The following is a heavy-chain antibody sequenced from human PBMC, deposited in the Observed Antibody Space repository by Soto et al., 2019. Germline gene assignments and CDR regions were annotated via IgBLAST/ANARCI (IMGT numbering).Heavy chain of an antibody. V-gene: IGHV4-59*01. CDR2: IDAGGST. D-gene: IGHD3-9*01. CDR1: GGSISGYY. CDR3: ARSGSSVDWFARWLVP. J-gene: IGHJ5*02. Sequence: QVQLQESGPGLLKPSETLSLRCTVSGGSISGYYWNWIRQAPGKGLEWIGYIDAGGSTDYTPSLMTRIFMSLDTSRNEFSLNLSSVTAADTAVYYWARSGSSVDWFARWLVPWGQGALVTVSS.